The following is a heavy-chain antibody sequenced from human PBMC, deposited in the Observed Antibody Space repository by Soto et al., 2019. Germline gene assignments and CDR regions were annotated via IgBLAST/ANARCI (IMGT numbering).Heavy chain of an antibody. D-gene: IGHD6-19*01. CDR2: IKQDGSEK. Sequence: GGSLRPSCAASGFTFSSYWMSWVRQAPGKGLEWVANIKQDGSEKYYVDSVKGRFTISRDNAKNSLYLQMNSLRAEDTAVYYCARDRLAGSKYYFDNWGQGTLVTVSS. CDR3: ARDRLAGSKYYFDN. CDR1: GFTFSSYW. V-gene: IGHV3-7*01. J-gene: IGHJ4*02.